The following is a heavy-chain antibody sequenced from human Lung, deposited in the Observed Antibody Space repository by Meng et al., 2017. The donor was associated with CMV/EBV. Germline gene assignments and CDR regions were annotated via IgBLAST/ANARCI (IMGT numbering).Heavy chain of an antibody. CDR3: AKHPIYNYGYHEYNWFDP. CDR1: GFAFRNYA. V-gene: IGHV3-23*01. Sequence: GGPLRLXXAAIGFAFRNYAMSWVRQAPGKGLEWVSSTSGSGGATYYADSVKARFTISRDNSKNTLYLQLNSLRVEDTAVYYCAKHPIYNYGYHEYNWFDPWGQGTXVTVSS. D-gene: IGHD5-18*01. CDR2: TSGSGGAT. J-gene: IGHJ5*02.